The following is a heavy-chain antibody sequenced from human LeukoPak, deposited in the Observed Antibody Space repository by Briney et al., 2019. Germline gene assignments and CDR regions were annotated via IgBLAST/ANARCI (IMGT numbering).Heavy chain of an antibody. CDR1: GGSISSYY. V-gene: IGHV4-4*09. CDR3: ARLLTAARSYYFDY. D-gene: IGHD6-6*01. Sequence: ETLSLTCPVSGGSISSYYWSWIRQPPGKGLEWIGYIYTIGSTNYNPSLKSRVTISVDTSKNQFSLKLSSVTAADTAVYYCARLLTAARSYYFDYWGQGTLVTVSS. J-gene: IGHJ4*02. CDR2: IYTIGST.